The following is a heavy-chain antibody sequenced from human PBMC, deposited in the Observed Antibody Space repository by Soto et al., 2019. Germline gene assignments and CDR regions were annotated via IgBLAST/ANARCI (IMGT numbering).Heavy chain of an antibody. CDR3: ATDRIEGYYYGMGV. Sequence: PGGSLRLSCAASGFIFSSYDMNWVRQAPGKGLEWVSNIRSSGRTIYYADSVKGRFSISRDNAKNSLYLQMNNLRAEDTAIYYCATDRIEGYYYGMGVWGQGTTVTVSS. J-gene: IGHJ6*02. D-gene: IGHD2-21*01. CDR2: IRSSGRTI. CDR1: GFIFSSYD. V-gene: IGHV3-48*03.